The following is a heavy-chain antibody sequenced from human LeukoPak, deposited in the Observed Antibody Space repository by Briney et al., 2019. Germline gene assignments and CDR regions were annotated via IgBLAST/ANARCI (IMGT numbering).Heavy chain of an antibody. V-gene: IGHV3-9*01. J-gene: IGHJ4*02. CDR2: ISWNSGSI. Sequence: GRSLRLSCAASGFTFADYAMHWVRQAPGKGLEWVSGISWNSGSIGYADSVKGRFTISRDNAKNSLYLQMNSLRAEDTALYYCAKGYRGGFWSGYYFDYWGQATLVTVSS. D-gene: IGHD3-3*01. CDR3: AKGYRGGFWSGYYFDY. CDR1: GFTFADYA.